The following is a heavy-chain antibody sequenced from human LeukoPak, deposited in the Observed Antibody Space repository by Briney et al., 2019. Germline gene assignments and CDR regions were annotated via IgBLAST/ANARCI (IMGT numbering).Heavy chain of an antibody. CDR3: ARDDYYDRSGYPGY. CDR1: GFIFSNYG. D-gene: IGHD3-22*01. V-gene: IGHV3-33*01. J-gene: IGHJ4*02. CDR2: IWYDGSNK. Sequence: PAGSLRLSCVASGFIFSNYGMHWVRQAPGKALEWVAVIWYDGSNKYYADSVKGRFTISRDNSKNTVYLQMNSLRVEDTAIYYCARDDYYDRSGYPGYWGQGTLVTVSS.